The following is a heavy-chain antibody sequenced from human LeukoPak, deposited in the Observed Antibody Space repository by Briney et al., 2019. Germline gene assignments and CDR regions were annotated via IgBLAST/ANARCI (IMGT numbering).Heavy chain of an antibody. CDR2: ISGSGGST. D-gene: IGHD3-10*01. J-gene: IGHJ4*02. CDR1: GFTFSSYG. CDR3: AKWAIWFGELLPGNFDY. Sequence: PGGSLRLSCAASGFTFSSYGMSWVRQAPGKGLEWVSAISGSGGSTYYADSVKGRFTISRDNSKNTLYLQMNSLRAEDTAVYYCAKWAIWFGELLPGNFDYWGQGTLVTVSS. V-gene: IGHV3-23*01.